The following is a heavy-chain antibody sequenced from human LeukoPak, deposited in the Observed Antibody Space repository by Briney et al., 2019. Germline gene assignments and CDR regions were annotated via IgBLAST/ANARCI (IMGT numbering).Heavy chain of an antibody. CDR1: RFTVSSNY. CDR3: ARMNYVSSGWGAPFDY. V-gene: IGHV3-66*01. CDR2: IYSGGST. D-gene: IGHD1-7*01. Sequence: GGSLRLSCAASRFTVSSNYMSWVRQAPGKGLEWVSVIYSGGSTYYADSVKGRFTISRDNSKNTLYLQMNSLRAEDTAVYYCARMNYVSSGWGAPFDYWGQGTLVTVSS. J-gene: IGHJ4*02.